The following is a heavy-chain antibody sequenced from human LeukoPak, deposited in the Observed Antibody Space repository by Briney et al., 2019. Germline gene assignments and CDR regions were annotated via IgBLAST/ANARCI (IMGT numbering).Heavy chain of an antibody. Sequence: SETLSLTCAVYGGSFSGYYWSWIRQPPGKGLEWIGEINHSGSTNYNPSLKSRVTISVDTSKNQFSLKLSSVTAADTAVYYCARDEVRGYYDSSGYFIVKKKNAFDIWGQGTMVTVSS. CDR2: INHSGST. CDR3: ARDEVRGYYDSSGYFIVKKKNAFDI. J-gene: IGHJ3*02. CDR1: GGSFSGYY. V-gene: IGHV4-34*09. D-gene: IGHD3-22*01.